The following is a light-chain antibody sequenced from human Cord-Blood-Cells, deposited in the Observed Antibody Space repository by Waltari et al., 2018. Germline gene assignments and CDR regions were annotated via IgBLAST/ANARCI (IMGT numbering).Light chain of an antibody. Sequence: EIVMTQSPATLSVSPGERATLSCRASQSVSSNLAWYQQKPGHAPRPLINGASTRATGIPARFSGSGYGTEFTLTISSLQSEDFAVYYCQQYNNWPPYSFGQGTKLEIK. V-gene: IGKV3-15*01. CDR3: QQYNNWPPYS. CDR1: QSVSSN. J-gene: IGKJ2*03. CDR2: GAS.